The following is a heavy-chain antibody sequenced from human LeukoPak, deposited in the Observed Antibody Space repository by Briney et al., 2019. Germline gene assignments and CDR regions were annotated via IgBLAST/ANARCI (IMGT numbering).Heavy chain of an antibody. J-gene: IGHJ2*01. V-gene: IGHV3-53*01. D-gene: IGHD3-10*01. Sequence: GGSLTLSCAASGFTVSTKYMSWVRQAPGKGLEWVSIIYSGESTYYAESVKGRFIVSRDNSENTLYLQMNSLRVDDTAVYSCARVGDHYHWYFDLWGRGTLVTVSS. CDR2: IYSGEST. CDR3: ARVGDHYHWYFDL. CDR1: GFTVSTKY.